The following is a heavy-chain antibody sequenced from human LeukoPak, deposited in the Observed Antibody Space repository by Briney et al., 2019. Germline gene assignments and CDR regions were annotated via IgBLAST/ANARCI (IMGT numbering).Heavy chain of an antibody. Sequence: GGSLRLSCAASGFTVSSNYMSWVRQAPGKGLEWVSVIYSGGSTYYADSVKGRFTISRDHSKSTLYLQMNSLRAEDTAVYYCARAPGYGYYYYYMDVWGKGTTVTVSS. V-gene: IGHV3-66*02. D-gene: IGHD5-12*01. J-gene: IGHJ6*03. CDR3: ARAPGYGYYYYYMDV. CDR1: GFTVSSNY. CDR2: IYSGGST.